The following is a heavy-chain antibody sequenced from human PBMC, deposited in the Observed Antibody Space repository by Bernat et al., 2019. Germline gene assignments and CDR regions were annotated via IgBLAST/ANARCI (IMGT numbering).Heavy chain of an antibody. J-gene: IGHJ4*02. CDR1: GSTFSSYA. D-gene: IGHD2-15*01. CDR3: ARGPPQYCSGDGCYLGLDY. CDR2: ISFDGNNK. Sequence: QVQLVESGGGVVQPGRSLRLSCAASGSTFSSYAMHWVRQAPGKGLEWVAVISFDGNNKYYADSVKGRFTISRDNSKSTLFLQMNSLRAEDTAVYYCARGPPQYCSGDGCYLGLDYWGQGTLVTVSS. V-gene: IGHV3-30-3*01.